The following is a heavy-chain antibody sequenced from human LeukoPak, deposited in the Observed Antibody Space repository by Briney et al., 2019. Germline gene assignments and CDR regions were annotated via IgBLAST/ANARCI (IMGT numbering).Heavy chain of an antibody. Sequence: AGGSLRLSCAASGFTFSSYVMHWVRQAPGKGLEWVAVISYDGSNKYFPDSVKGRFAISRDNSKNTLYLQMNSLRVEDTAVYYCAKGGMAAAGTLGYFDYWGQGTLVTVSS. J-gene: IGHJ4*02. CDR1: GFTFSSYV. CDR2: ISYDGSNK. D-gene: IGHD6-13*01. V-gene: IGHV3-30*09. CDR3: AKGGMAAAGTLGYFDY.